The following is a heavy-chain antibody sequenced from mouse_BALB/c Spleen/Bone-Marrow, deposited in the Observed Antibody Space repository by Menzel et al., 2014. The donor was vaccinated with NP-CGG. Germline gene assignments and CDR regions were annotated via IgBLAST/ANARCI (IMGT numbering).Heavy chain of an antibody. V-gene: IGHV5-9-4*01. Sequence: EVKVVESGGGLVKPGGSLELSCAASGFTFXYYAMSWVRQSPEKRLEWVAEIGSGGTYTYYPDTVTGRFTISRDNAKNTLYLEMSSLRSEDTAMYYCVRDSSGYFDYWGQGTTLTVSS. CDR1: GFTFXYYA. CDR3: VRDSSGYFDY. CDR2: IGSGGTYT. J-gene: IGHJ2*01. D-gene: IGHD3-1*01.